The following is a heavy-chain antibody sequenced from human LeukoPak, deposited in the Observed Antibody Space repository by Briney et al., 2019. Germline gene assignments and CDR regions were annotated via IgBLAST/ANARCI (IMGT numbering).Heavy chain of an antibody. CDR1: GFTFSSYS. Sequence: QPGGSLRLSCAASGFTFSSYSMNWVRQAPGKGLEWVSSISSSSSYIYYADSVKGRFTISRDNAKSSLYLQMNSLRAEDTAVYYCARDPKRDFWSGYLDYYYYMDVWGKGTTVTVSS. CDR2: ISSSSSYI. D-gene: IGHD3-3*01. V-gene: IGHV3-21*01. J-gene: IGHJ6*03. CDR3: ARDPKRDFWSGYLDYYYYMDV.